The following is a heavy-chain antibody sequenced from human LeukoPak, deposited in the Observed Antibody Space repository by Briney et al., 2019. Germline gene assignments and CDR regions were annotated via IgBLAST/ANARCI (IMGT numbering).Heavy chain of an antibody. CDR3: ARQTLLRYFDWLPRSFDY. CDR1: GGSISSSSYY. Sequence: SETLSLTCTLSGGSISSSSYYWGWIRQPPGNGLEWFGSIYYSGSTYYTPSLKRRVTISVDTTNNQFSLKLSSVTAADTAVYYCARQTLLRYFDWLPRSFDYWGQGTLVTVSS. D-gene: IGHD3-9*01. J-gene: IGHJ4*02. V-gene: IGHV4-39*01. CDR2: IYYSGST.